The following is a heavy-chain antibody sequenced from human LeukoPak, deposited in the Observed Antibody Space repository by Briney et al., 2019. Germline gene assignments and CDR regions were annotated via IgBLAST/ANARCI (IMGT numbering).Heavy chain of an antibody. CDR2: INPNSGGT. CDR1: GYTFTGYY. D-gene: IGHD6-19*01. V-gene: IGHV1-2*02. J-gene: IGHJ6*02. Sequence: GASVKVSCKASGYTFTGYYMHWVRQAPGQGLEWMGWINPNSGGTNYAQKFQGRVTMTRDTSISTAYMELSRLRSDGTAVYYCARDEGQWLGGYYYGMDVWGQGTTVTVSS. CDR3: ARDEGQWLGGYYYGMDV.